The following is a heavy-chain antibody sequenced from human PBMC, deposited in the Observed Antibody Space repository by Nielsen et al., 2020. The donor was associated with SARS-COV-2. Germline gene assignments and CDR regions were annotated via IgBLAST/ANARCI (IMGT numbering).Heavy chain of an antibody. CDR2: IYSDGSST. J-gene: IGHJ4*02. CDR1: GITFNTYA. D-gene: IGHD5-24*01. V-gene: IGHV3-23*03. Sequence: GESLKISCAASGITFNTYAMSWVRQAPGKGLEWVSVIYSDGSSTYYADSVKGRFTISRDNSKNTLYLQMNSLRAEDTAVYYCAKEGDGLERFFGSWGQGTLVTVSS. CDR3: AKEGDGLERFFGS.